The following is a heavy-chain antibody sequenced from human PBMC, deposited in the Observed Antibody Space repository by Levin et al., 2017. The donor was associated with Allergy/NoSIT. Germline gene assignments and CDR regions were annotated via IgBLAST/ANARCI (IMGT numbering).Heavy chain of an antibody. J-gene: IGHJ4*02. CDR2: ISWNSGSI. V-gene: IGHV3-9*01. CDR3: AKDMGRSSSWYGGLDY. Sequence: SLKISCAASGFTFDDYAMHWVRQAPGKGLEWVSGISWNSGSIGYADSVKGRFTISRDNAKNSLYLQMNSLRAEDTALYYCAKDMGRSSSWYGGLDYWGQGTLVTVSS. CDR1: GFTFDDYA. D-gene: IGHD6-13*01.